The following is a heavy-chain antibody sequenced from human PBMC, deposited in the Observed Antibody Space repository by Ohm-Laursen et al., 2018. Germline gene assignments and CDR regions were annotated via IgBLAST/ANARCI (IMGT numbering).Heavy chain of an antibody. Sequence: SLRLSCAASGFTFSNYWMHWVRQAPGKGLVWVSRVESDGSGTTYADSVKGRFTISRDNAKNTLNLRMNSLRAEDTAVYYCARARSLNGDYVGIDYWGQGTLVTVSS. J-gene: IGHJ4*02. CDR3: ARARSLNGDYVGIDY. CDR2: VESDGSGT. CDR1: GFTFSNYW. D-gene: IGHD4-17*01. V-gene: IGHV3-74*01.